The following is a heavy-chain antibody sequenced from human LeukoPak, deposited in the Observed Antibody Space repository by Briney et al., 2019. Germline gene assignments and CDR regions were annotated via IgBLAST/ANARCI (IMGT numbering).Heavy chain of an antibody. V-gene: IGHV3-53*01. CDR2: IYSGGST. CDR1: GFTVSSNY. D-gene: IGHD3-22*01. Sequence: QPGGSLRLSCAASGFTVSSNYMSWVRQAPGKGLEWVSVIYSGGSTYYADSVKGRFTISRDNSKNTLYLQMNSLRAEDTAVYFCAGPGVASSSGYYEDYWGQGTLVTVSS. J-gene: IGHJ4*02. CDR3: AGPGVASSSGYYEDY.